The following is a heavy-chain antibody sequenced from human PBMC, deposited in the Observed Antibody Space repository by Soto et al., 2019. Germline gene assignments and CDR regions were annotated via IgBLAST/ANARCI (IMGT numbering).Heavy chain of an antibody. D-gene: IGHD1-26*01. J-gene: IGHJ6*02. CDR1: GGTFGNSA. Sequence: QVQLVQSGAEVKKPGSSVTVSCKASGGTFGNSAISWVRQAPGQGLEWMGGIIPIFATPDYAQKFQGRVTITADESTSTDYMELTSLRSEDTAVDYCAREKDRQQIGGNYYYGRDVLGQGTTVTV. CDR3: AREKDRQQIGGNYYYGRDV. V-gene: IGHV1-69*12. CDR2: IIPIFATP.